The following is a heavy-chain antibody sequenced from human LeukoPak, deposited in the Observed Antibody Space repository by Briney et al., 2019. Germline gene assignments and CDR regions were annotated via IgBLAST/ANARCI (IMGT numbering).Heavy chain of an antibody. CDR3: ARVPSRYCSGGSCYDY. CDR1: GFTVSSNY. D-gene: IGHD2-15*01. J-gene: IGHJ4*02. CDR2: IYSGGST. Sequence: GGTLRLSCAASGFTVSSNYMSWVRQAPGKGLEWVSVIYSGGSTYYADSVKGRFTISRDNSKNTLYLQMNSLRAEDTAVYYCARVPSRYCSGGSCYDYWGQGTLVTVSS. V-gene: IGHV3-53*01.